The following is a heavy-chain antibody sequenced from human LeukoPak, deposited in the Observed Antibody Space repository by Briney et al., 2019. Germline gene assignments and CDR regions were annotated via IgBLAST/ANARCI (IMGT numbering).Heavy chain of an antibody. D-gene: IGHD1-26*01. Sequence: GGSLTLSCAASGFTLSSNYMSWVRQAPGKGLEWVSVIYSVGTTYYADSVKGRFTISRDNSKNTLFLQRNSLRAEDTAVYYCAREMYSGSYYFDYWGQGTLVTVSS. CDR2: IYSVGTT. CDR1: GFTLSSNY. CDR3: AREMYSGSYYFDY. J-gene: IGHJ4*02. V-gene: IGHV3-53*01.